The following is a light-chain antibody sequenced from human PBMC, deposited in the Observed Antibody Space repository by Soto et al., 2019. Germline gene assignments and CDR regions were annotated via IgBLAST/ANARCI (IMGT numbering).Light chain of an antibody. J-gene: IGKJ1*01. CDR2: DAS. V-gene: IGKV1-5*01. Sequence: DVQITQSAARLSASVRDRVTITCRASQSISSRLAWYQQNPGKAPKFLVYDASNLESGVPSRFSGSGSGTEFTLTIISLQPDDFATYYCQQYNSYFATFGQGAIVDVK. CDR3: QQYNSYFAT. CDR1: QSISSR.